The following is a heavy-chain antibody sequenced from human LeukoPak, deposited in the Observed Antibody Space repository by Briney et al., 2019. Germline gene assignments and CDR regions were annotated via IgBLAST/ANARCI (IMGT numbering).Heavy chain of an antibody. CDR2: IYYSGST. J-gene: IGHJ2*01. CDR3: AREGYDYGDYGRYFDL. CDR1: GGSISSGGYY. Sequence: TLSLTCTVSGGSISSGGYYWSWIRQHPGKGLEWIGYIYYSGSTYYNPSLKSRVTISVDTSKNQFSLKLSSVTAADTAVYYCAREGYDYGDYGRYFDLWGRGTLVTVSS. V-gene: IGHV4-31*03. D-gene: IGHD4-17*01.